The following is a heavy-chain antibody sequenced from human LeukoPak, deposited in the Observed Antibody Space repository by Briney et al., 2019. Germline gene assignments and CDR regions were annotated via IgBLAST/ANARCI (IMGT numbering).Heavy chain of an antibody. V-gene: IGHV3-30*03. D-gene: IGHD6-19*01. J-gene: IGHJ4*02. CDR1: GFTFSSYG. CDR3: ARDFSGRYCIDY. Sequence: GGSLRLSCAASGFTFSSYGMHWVRQAPGKGLEWVAFISYDGTIKYFADSVKGRFTISRDNSKNTLYLQMNSLRAEDTAVYYCARDFSGRYCIDYWGQGTLVTVSS. CDR2: ISYDGTIK.